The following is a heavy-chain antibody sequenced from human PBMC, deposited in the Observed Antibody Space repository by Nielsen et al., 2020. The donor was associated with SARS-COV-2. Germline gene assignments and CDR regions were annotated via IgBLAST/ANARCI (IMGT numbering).Heavy chain of an antibody. Sequence: GESLKISCAASGFTFSDYYMSWIRQAPGKGLEWVSYISSSGSTIYYADSVKGRFTISRDNAKNSLYLQMNSLGAEDTAVYYCARYTWSSGYYYYYGMDVWGQGTTVTVSS. J-gene: IGHJ6*02. D-gene: IGHD1-14*01. CDR1: GFTFSDYY. CDR2: ISSSGSTI. CDR3: ARYTWSSGYYYYYGMDV. V-gene: IGHV3-11*01.